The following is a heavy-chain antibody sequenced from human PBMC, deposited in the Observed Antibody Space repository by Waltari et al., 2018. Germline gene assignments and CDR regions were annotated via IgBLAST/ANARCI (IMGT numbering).Heavy chain of an antibody. CDR3: ARFVDSYYFDY. CDR1: GYSISSGYS. CDR2: IYHSGST. J-gene: IGHJ4*02. D-gene: IGHD3-9*01. Sequence: QVQLQESGPGLVKPSETLSLTCPVSGYSISSGYSWGWIRQPPGKGLEWIGSIYHSGSTYYNPSLKSRVTISVDTSKNQFSLKLSSVTAADTAVYYCARFVDSYYFDYWGQGTLVTVSS. V-gene: IGHV4-38-2*01.